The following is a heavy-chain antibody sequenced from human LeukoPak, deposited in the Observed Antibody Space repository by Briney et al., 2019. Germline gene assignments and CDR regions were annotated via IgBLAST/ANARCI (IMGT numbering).Heavy chain of an antibody. CDR2: IYPDDSDT. CDR1: GYSFTNYW. J-gene: IGHJ4*02. D-gene: IGHD3-22*01. V-gene: IGHV5-51*01. CDR3: ARQPDSSGFPNY. Sequence: GESLKISCKSSGYSFTNYWIGWVRQMPGKGLEWMGIIYPDDSDTRYSPSFQGQVTISVDKSISTAYLQWSSLKASDTAMYYCARQPDSSGFPNYWGQGTLVTVFS.